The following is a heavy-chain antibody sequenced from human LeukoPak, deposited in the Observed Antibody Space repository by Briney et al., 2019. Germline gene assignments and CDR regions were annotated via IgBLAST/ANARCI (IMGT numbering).Heavy chain of an antibody. D-gene: IGHD6-13*01. V-gene: IGHV1-8*01. J-gene: IGHJ4*02. Sequence: ASVKVSCKASGYTFTSYDINWVRQATGQGLEWMGWMNPNSGNTGYAQKFQGRVTITRNTSISTAYMELSSLRSEDTAVYYCARGRIAAAGLSYWGQGTLVTVSS. CDR2: MNPNSGNT. CDR3: ARGRIAAAGLSY. CDR1: GYTFTSYD.